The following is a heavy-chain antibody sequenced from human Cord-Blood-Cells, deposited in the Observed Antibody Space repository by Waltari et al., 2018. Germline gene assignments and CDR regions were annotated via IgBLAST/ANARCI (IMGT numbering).Heavy chain of an antibody. D-gene: IGHD2-2*01. Sequence: QVQLVQSGAEVKKPGSSVKVSCKDSGGTFSSYAISWVLQAPGQGLEWLGGIIPIFGTANYAQKFQGRVTITADESTSTAYMELSSLRSEDTAVYYCARETDQLLYYFDYWGQGTLVTVSS. V-gene: IGHV1-69*01. CDR2: IIPIFGTA. CDR1: GGTFSSYA. CDR3: ARETDQLLYYFDY. J-gene: IGHJ4*02.